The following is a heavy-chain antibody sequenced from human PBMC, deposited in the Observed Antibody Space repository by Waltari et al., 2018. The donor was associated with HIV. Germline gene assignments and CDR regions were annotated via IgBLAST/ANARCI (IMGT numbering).Heavy chain of an antibody. CDR3: ARHSLTYYYDSSGYSVAFDY. J-gene: IGHJ4*02. Sequence: QLQLQESGPGLVKPSETLSLTCPVSGGSISSSSYYWGWIRQPPGPGREWIGSIYYSGSTYYNPSLKSRVTISVDTSKNQFSLKLSSVTAADTAVYYCARHSLTYYYDSSGYSVAFDYWGQGTLVTVSS. CDR1: GGSISSSSYY. D-gene: IGHD3-22*01. V-gene: IGHV4-39*01. CDR2: IYYSGST.